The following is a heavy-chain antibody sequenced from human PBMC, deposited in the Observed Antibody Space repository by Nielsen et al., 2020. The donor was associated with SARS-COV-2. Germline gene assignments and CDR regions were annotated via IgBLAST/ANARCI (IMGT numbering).Heavy chain of an antibody. CDR1: GFTFDDYA. Sequence: GGSLRLSCAASGFTFDDYAMHWVRQAPGKGLEWVSGISWNSGRKDYADSVKGRLTISRDNAKNSLYLQMNSLRTEDTAFYYCAKDMLGGDGSGLFESWGQGILVSVSS. CDR3: AKDMLGGDGSGLFES. D-gene: IGHD3-10*01. CDR2: ISWNSGRK. J-gene: IGHJ4*02. V-gene: IGHV3-9*01.